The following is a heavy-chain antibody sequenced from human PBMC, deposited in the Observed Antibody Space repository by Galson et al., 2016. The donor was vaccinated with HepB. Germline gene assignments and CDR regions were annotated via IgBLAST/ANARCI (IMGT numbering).Heavy chain of an antibody. D-gene: IGHD1-26*01. J-gene: IGHJ4*02. V-gene: IGHV4-39*01. CDR2: MFYSGST. Sequence: LSLTCTVSGGSIVSSSYYWGWIRQPPGKGLDWIGNMFYSGSTYYNPSLKSRVTISVDTSRNQFSLQLTSVTAADTAVYYCARQSVGAFDYWGQGTLVTASS. CDR1: GGSIVSSSYY. CDR3: ARQSVGAFDY.